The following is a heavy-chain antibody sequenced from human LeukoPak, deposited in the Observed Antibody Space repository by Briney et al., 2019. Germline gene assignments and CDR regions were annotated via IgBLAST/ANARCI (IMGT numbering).Heavy chain of an antibody. CDR2: INYKGGTT. CDR3: ARVGPETAFDY. D-gene: IGHD1-14*01. J-gene: IGHJ4*02. V-gene: IGHV3-64*02. Sequence: GGSLRLSCAASGFTLSSFSMHWVRQSPGRGLEYVSAINYKGGTTYYADSVKGRFIIFRDNSKNTLYLQMASLRDEDMAVYYCARVGPETAFDYWGQGTLVTVSS. CDR1: GFTLSSFS.